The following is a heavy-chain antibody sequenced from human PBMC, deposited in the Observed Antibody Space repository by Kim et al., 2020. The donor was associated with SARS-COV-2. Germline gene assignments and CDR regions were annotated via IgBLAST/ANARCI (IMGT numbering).Heavy chain of an antibody. D-gene: IGHD2-15*01. Sequence: SETLSLTCTVYGGSISSYYWSWIRQPPGKGLEWIGYICYSGSTNYNPSLKSRVTISVDTSKNKFSLKLSSVTAADTAVYYCAKGLGLLLDSWGQGTLVTV. J-gene: IGHJ4*02. V-gene: IGHV4-59*13. CDR1: GGSISSYY. CDR3: AKGLGLLLDS. CDR2: ICYSGST.